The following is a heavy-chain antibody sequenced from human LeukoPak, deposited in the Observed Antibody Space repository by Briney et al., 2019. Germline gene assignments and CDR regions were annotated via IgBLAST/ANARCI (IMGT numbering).Heavy chain of an antibody. Sequence: GGSLRLSCAASGFTFSSYAMSWVRQAPGKGLEWVSAISGSGGSTYYADSVKGRFTISRDNSKNTLYLHMNSLRAEDTAVYYCAKDRSSSWYPLCFDYWGQGTLVTVSS. CDR3: AKDRSSSWYPLCFDY. D-gene: IGHD6-13*01. V-gene: IGHV3-23*01. CDR2: ISGSGGST. J-gene: IGHJ4*02. CDR1: GFTFSSYA.